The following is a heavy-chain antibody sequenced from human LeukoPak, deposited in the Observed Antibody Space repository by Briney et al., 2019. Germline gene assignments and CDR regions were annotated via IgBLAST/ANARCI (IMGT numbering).Heavy chain of an antibody. CDR2: IRYDGNNK. CDR1: GFTFSTYG. J-gene: IGHJ4*02. Sequence: GGSLRLSCAASGFTFSTYGMHWVRQAPGKGLEWVAFIRYDGNNKYYADFVKGRFTISRDNSKNTLYLHMNSLRTKDTAVYYCAKIEGKYQLANVPDHWGQGTLVTVSS. V-gene: IGHV3-30*02. CDR3: AKIEGKYQLANVPDH. D-gene: IGHD2-2*01.